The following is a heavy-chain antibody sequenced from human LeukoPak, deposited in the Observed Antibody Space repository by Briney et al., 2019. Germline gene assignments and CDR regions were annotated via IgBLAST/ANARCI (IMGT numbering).Heavy chain of an antibody. D-gene: IGHD6-19*01. V-gene: IGHV1-24*01. CDR1: GYTLTELS. J-gene: IGHJ4*02. Sequence: ASVKVSCKVSGYTLTELSMHWVRQAPGKGLEWMGGFDPEDGETIYAQKFQGRVTMTEDTSTDTAYMELSSLRSEDTAVYYCATDSAPYGSSGWYRFDYWGQGTLVTVSS. CDR3: ATDSAPYGSSGWYRFDY. CDR2: FDPEDGET.